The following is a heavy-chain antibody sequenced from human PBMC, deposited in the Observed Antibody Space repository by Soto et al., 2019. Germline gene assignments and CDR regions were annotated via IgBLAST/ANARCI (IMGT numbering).Heavy chain of an antibody. CDR3: ARDSYGSSCGLNYYYGMDV. D-gene: IGHD6-6*01. V-gene: IGHV1-18*04. CDR2: ISCYNGDT. J-gene: IGHJ6*02. CDR1: GYTFTSYG. Sequence: ASVKVSCKASGYTFTSYGVTWVRQAPGQGLEWMGWISCYNGDTNYAQKLQGRVTLTTDTSTSAAYMELRSLTYDDTAVYYCARDSYGSSCGLNYYYGMDVWGQGTTVTVS.